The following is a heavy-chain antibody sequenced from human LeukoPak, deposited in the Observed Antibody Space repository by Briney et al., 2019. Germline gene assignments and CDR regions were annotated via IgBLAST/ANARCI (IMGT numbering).Heavy chain of an antibody. V-gene: IGHV1-2*02. Sequence: ASVKASCKASGYTFTGDYMHWVRQAPGQGLEWMGWINPNSGGTNYAQKFQGRVTMTRDTSISTAYMELSRLRSDDTAVYYCARASTPGAFDIWGQGTMVTVSS. CDR2: INPNSGGT. CDR1: GYTFTGDY. J-gene: IGHJ3*02. CDR3: ARASTPGAFDI. D-gene: IGHD2-15*01.